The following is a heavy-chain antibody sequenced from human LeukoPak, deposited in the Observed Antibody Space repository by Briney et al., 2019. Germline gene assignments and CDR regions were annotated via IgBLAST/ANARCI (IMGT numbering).Heavy chain of an antibody. Sequence: ASVKVSCKASGYTFTSYDINWVRQATGQGLEWMGWMNTNSGNTGYAQKFQGRVTMTRNTSISTAYMELSSLRSEDTAVYYCARSSYYYGSGSHTRFGYWGQGTLVTVSS. CDR1: GYTFTSYD. CDR2: MNTNSGNT. J-gene: IGHJ4*02. V-gene: IGHV1-8*01. CDR3: ARSSYYYGSGSHTRFGY. D-gene: IGHD3-10*01.